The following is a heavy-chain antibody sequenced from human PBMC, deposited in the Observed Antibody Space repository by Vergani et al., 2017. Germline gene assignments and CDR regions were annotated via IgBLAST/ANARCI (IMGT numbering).Heavy chain of an antibody. Sequence: EVQLVQSGAEVKKPGESLRISCKGSGYSFTSYWISWVRQMPGKGLEWMGIIYPGDSDTRYSPSFQGQVTISADKSISTAYLQWSSLKASDTAMYYCARGRITIFGVVPYYGMDVWGQGTTVTVSS. CDR3: ARGRITIFGVVPYYGMDV. D-gene: IGHD3-3*01. CDR1: GYSFTSYW. CDR2: IYPGDSDT. J-gene: IGHJ6*02. V-gene: IGHV5-51*01.